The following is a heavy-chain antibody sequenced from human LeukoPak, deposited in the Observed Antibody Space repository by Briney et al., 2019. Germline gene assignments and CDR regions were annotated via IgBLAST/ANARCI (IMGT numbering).Heavy chain of an antibody. CDR3: ARHASVDGNWPRPLDY. D-gene: IGHD6-19*01. CDR1: GGSISSSPYY. V-gene: IGHV4-39*01. Sequence: SETLSLTCTVSGGSISSSPYYWGWIHQPPGKGLEWIGNLYYSGSTYYNPSLKTRVTISVDTSKNQFSLKLTSVTAADTAVYYCARHASVDGNWPRPLDYWGQGSLVTVSS. CDR2: LYYSGST. J-gene: IGHJ4*02.